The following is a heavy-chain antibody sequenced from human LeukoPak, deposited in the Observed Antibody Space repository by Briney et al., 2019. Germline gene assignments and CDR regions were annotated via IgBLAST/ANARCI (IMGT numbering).Heavy chain of an antibody. V-gene: IGHV4-39*01. CDR2: IYYSGST. CDR1: GGSISSSSY. CDR3: ASHSNWAYFDC. D-gene: IGHD7-27*01. Sequence: SETLSLTCTVSGGSISSSSYWGWIRQPPGKGLEWIGSIYYSGSTYYNPSLKSRVTISVDTSKNQFSLKLSSVTAADTALYHCASHSNWAYFDCWGQGTLVTVSS. J-gene: IGHJ4*02.